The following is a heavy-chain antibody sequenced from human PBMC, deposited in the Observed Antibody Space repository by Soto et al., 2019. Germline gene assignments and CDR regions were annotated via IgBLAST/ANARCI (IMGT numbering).Heavy chain of an antibody. CDR2: INPNSGDT. Sequence: SSVKVSCKASGYTFTSYGISWVRQAPGQGLEWMGWINPNSGDTKYAEKFQGRVTMTRDKSTTTVHLELSSLRSEDTAVYFCARVRDPHLDHYGLDVWGQGTTVTASS. V-gene: IGHV1-18*04. J-gene: IGHJ6*02. CDR3: ARVRDPHLDHYGLDV. CDR1: GYTFTSYG.